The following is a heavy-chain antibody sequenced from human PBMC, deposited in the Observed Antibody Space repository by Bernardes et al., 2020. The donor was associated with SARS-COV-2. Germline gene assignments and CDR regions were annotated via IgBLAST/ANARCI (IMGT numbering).Heavy chain of an antibody. V-gene: IGHV3-11*05. CDR1: GFTFSDYY. D-gene: IGHD3-3*01. J-gene: IGHJ6*03. Sequence: GGSLRLSCAASGFTFSDYYMSWIRQAPGKGLEWVSYISSSSSYTNYADSVKGRFTISRDNAKNSLYLQMNSLRAEDTAVYYCARDCLSGDFDFWSGYCAKSPLGHMDVWGKGTTVTVSS. CDR3: ARDCLSGDFDFWSGYCAKSPLGHMDV. CDR2: ISSSSSYT.